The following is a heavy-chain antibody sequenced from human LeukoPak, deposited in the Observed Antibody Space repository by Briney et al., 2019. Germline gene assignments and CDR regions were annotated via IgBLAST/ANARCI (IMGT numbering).Heavy chain of an antibody. CDR2: IYYSGRT. J-gene: IGHJ4*02. CDR3: ARRGKMTGYFSDY. CDR1: GVSLSSGSYY. Sequence: SETLSLTCTVSGVSLSSGSYYWSWIRQPPGKGLEWIGYIYYSGRTNYNPSLKSRVTITVDTSKNQFSLKLSSVTAADTAVYYCARRGKMTGYFSDYWGQGPLVTVS. D-gene: IGHD3-9*01. V-gene: IGHV4-61*01.